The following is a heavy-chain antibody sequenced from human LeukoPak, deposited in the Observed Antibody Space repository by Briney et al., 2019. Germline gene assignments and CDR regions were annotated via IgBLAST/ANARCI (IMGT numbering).Heavy chain of an antibody. V-gene: IGHV3-30*03. D-gene: IGHD3-10*01. CDR2: ISYDGSNK. CDR1: GFTFSSYG. Sequence: GGSLRLSCAASGFTFSSYGMHWVRQAPGKGLEWVAVISYDGSNKYYADSVKGRFTISRDNSKNTLYLQMNSLRAEDTAVYYCISNRGYWGQGTLVTVSS. J-gene: IGHJ4*02. CDR3: ISNRGY.